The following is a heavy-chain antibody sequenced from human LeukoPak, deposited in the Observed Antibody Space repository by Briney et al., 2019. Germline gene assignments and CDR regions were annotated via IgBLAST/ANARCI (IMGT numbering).Heavy chain of an antibody. D-gene: IGHD1-1*01. CDR3: ARPRLAYYYYGMDV. Sequence: PGGSLRLSCAASRFTFSTYPMHWVRQAPGKGLDWVAVISDDGSNKYYADSVKGRFTISRDNSKNTLYLQMNSLRAEDTAVYYCARPRLAYYYYGMDVWGKGTTVTVSS. V-gene: IGHV3-30*04. J-gene: IGHJ6*04. CDR2: ISDDGSNK. CDR1: RFTFSTYP.